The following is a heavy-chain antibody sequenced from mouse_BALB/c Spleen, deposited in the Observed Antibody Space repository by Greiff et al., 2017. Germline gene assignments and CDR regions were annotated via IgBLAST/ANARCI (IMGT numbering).Heavy chain of an antibody. CDR1: GYAFTNYL. CDR2: INPGSGGT. Sequence: VQLQQSGAELVRPGTSVKVSCKASGYAFTNYLIEWVKQRPGQGLEWIGVINPGSGGTNYNEKFKGKATLTADKSSSTAYMQLSSLTSDDSAVYFCARSELDYYGYGDWGQGTTLTVSS. D-gene: IGHD1-2*01. J-gene: IGHJ2*01. CDR3: ARSELDYYGYGD. V-gene: IGHV1-54*01.